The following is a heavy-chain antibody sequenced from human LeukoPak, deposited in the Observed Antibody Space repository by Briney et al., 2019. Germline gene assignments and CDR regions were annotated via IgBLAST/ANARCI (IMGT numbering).Heavy chain of an antibody. CDR3: ASGRPWHAFDI. CDR1: GFTFSSYS. V-gene: IGHV3-48*04. CDR2: ISSSGSTI. Sequence: GGSLRLSCTASGFTFSSYSMNWVRQAPGKGLEWVSYISSSGSTIYYADSVKGRFTISRDNAKNSLYLQMNSLRAEDTAVYYRASGRPWHAFDIWGQGTMVTVSS. D-gene: IGHD6-25*01. J-gene: IGHJ3*02.